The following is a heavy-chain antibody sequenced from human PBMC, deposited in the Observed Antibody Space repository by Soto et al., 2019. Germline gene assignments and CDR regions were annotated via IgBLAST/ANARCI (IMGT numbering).Heavy chain of an antibody. CDR1: GGSISSGDYY. CDR2: IYYSGST. J-gene: IGHJ4*02. V-gene: IGHV4-30-4*01. D-gene: IGHD3-22*01. Sequence: SETLSLTCTVSGGSISSGDYYWSWIRQPPGKGLEWIGFIYYSGSTYYNPSLKSRVTISVDTSKNQFSLNLSSVTAADTAVYYCASDPFPYYYDSSGYYYEERSDYWGQGTLVTVSS. CDR3: ASDPFPYYYDSSGYYYEERSDY.